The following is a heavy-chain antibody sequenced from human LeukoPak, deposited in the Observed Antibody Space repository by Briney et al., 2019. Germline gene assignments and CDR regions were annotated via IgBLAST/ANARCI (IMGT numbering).Heavy chain of an antibody. V-gene: IGHV4-39*01. CDR1: GGSISSSTYY. J-gene: IGHJ4*02. CDR3: VRGSTLRHYQY. CDR2: IYYSGST. D-gene: IGHD3-16*01. Sequence: SKTLSLTCTVSGGSISSSTYYWGWIRRPPGKGLEWIGSIYYSGSTYYNPSLKSRVTVSVDTSKNQFSLKLSSVTAADTAVYYCVRGSTLRHYQYWGQGTLVTVSS.